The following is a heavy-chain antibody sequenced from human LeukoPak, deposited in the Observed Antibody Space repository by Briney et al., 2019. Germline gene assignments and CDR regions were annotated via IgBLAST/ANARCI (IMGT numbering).Heavy chain of an antibody. CDR1: GGSISSSSYY. CDR3: ARHSHYDFWSGRLNWFDP. CDR2: IYYSGST. V-gene: IGHV4-39*01. J-gene: IGHJ5*02. Sequence: SQTLSLTCTVSGGSISSSSYYWGWIRQPPGTGLEWIGSIYYSGSTYYNPSLKSRVTISVDTSKNQFSLKLSSVTAADTAVYYCARHSHYDFWSGRLNWFDPWGQGTLVTVSS. D-gene: IGHD3-3*01.